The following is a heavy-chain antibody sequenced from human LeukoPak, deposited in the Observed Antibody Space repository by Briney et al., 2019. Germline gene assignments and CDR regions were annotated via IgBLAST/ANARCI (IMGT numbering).Heavy chain of an antibody. CDR3: AKDNDGSGFDY. CDR1: GFTFDDYA. V-gene: IGHV3-9*01. Sequence: GGSLRLSCAASGFTFDDYAMHWVRQAPGKGLEWVSGISWNSGSIGYADSVKGRFTISRDNAKNSLYLQMNSLRAEDTALYYSAKDNDGSGFDYWGQGTLVTVSS. J-gene: IGHJ4*02. CDR2: ISWNSGSI. D-gene: IGHD3-10*01.